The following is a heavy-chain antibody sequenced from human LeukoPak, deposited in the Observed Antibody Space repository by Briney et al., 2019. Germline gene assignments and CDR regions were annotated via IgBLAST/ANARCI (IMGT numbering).Heavy chain of an antibody. Sequence: PSETLSLTCAVSGGSISSNIWWSWVRQPPGKGLEWIGEIYHSGSSNYNPSLKSRVTISVDKSKNQFSLKLSSVTAADTAVYYCAGSGSSNAFDIWGQGTMVTVSS. J-gene: IGHJ3*02. CDR3: AGSGSSNAFDI. D-gene: IGHD1-26*01. CDR1: GGSISSNIW. V-gene: IGHV4-4*02. CDR2: IYHSGSS.